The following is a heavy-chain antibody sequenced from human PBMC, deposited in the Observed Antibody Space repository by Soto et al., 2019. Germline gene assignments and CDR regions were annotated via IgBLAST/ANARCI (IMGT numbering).Heavy chain of an antibody. CDR2: TTYDGGIK. CDR3: AGALENPYFYYGLNV. J-gene: IGHJ6*02. CDR1: GFSFSSYG. D-gene: IGHD1-1*01. V-gene: IGHV3-30*03. Sequence: GGSLRLSCAASGFSFSSYGMEWVRLAPGKGLEWVAVTTYDGGIKHYVDSVKGRFTISRDNSKNTLYLQMNSLRVEDTATYYCAGALENPYFYYGLNVWGQGTTVTVSS.